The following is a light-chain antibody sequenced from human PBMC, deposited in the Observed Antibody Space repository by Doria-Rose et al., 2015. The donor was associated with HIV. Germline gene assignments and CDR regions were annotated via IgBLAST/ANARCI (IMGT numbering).Light chain of an antibody. V-gene: IGKV1-17*03. J-gene: IGKJ2*01. CDR2: GAS. Sequence: DIQVTQSPSAMSASVGDRVTITCRASQDINNYLGWFRQRPGQVPKRLIYGASSLQGGVPPRFSGSGSGTEFTLTISGLQPEDFATYYCLQHKSYPHTFGQGTKLEIK. CDR3: LQHKSYPHT. CDR1: QDINNY.